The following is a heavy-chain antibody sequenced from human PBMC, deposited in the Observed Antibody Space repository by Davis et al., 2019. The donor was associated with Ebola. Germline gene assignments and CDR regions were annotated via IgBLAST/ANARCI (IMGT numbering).Heavy chain of an antibody. CDR1: GFVFSSYA. D-gene: IGHD3/OR15-3a*01. V-gene: IGHV3-23*01. CDR3: ASLWDWTVLPIIDY. Sequence: GGSLRLSCAASGFVFSSYAMSWVRQAPGQGLEWVSTLSGSGASTYYADSVKGRFTISRDNSKKTLYLQMDSLRAEDTAIYYCASLWDWTVLPIIDYWGQGTLVTVSS. CDR2: LSGSGAST. J-gene: IGHJ4*02.